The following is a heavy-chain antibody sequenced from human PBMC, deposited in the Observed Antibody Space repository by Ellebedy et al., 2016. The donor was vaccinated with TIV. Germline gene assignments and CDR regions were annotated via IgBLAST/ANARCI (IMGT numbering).Heavy chain of an antibody. CDR3: AKDRTPGDGYWVFDF. D-gene: IGHD5-18*01. V-gene: IGHV3-23*01. CDR1: GFTFSSFA. J-gene: IGHJ4*02. Sequence: PGGSLRLSCAASGFTFSSFAMGWVRRTPGKGLEGVSGLHGSGRGIWYSDSVKGRFTISRDNSKSTLDLQMSSLRAEDTAVYYCAKDRTPGDGYWVFDFWGQGTLVTVSS. CDR2: LHGSGRGI.